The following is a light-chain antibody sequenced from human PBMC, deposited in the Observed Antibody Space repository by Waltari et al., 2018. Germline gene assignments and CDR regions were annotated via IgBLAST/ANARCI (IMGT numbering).Light chain of an antibody. V-gene: IGKV2-28*01. Sequence: DIVMTQSPLSLPVTPGEPASISCRSSQSLLHSNGYNYLDWYLQKPGQSPQLLIYLGSNRASGVPDRFSGSGLGTDFTLKISRVEAEDVGVYYCMQALQTAWTFGQGTKVEIK. J-gene: IGKJ1*01. CDR3: MQALQTAWT. CDR1: QSLLHSNGYNY. CDR2: LGS.